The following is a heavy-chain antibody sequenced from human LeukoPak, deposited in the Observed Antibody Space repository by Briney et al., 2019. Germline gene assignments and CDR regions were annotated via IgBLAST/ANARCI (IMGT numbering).Heavy chain of an antibody. CDR1: GFTFDDYA. J-gene: IGHJ3*02. V-gene: IGHV3-9*01. CDR3: ARLSSWVFEI. D-gene: IGHD2-21*02. CDR2: ISWNSGSI. Sequence: GRSLRLSCAASGFTFDDYAMHWVRQAPGKGLEWVSGISWNSGSIGYADSVKGRFTISRDNAKNSLYLQINSLRAEDTAVYFCARLSSWVFEIWGQGTMVTVSS.